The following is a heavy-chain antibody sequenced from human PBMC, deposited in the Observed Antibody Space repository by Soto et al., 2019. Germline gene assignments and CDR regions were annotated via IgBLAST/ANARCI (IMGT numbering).Heavy chain of an antibody. J-gene: IGHJ4*02. CDR3: ARQIAVSPSSYFDY. CDR1: GFSLTTSETG. CDR2: IYWDDDK. Sequence: QISLKESGPTLVKPTQTLTLTCSFSGFSLTTSETGVAWIRQPPGKTLEWLALIYWDDDKRYNPSLKSRLTITKDPSKNQVVLTMTNMDPVDTATYHCARQIAVSPSSYFDYWGQGTLVTVSS. V-gene: IGHV2-5*02. D-gene: IGHD6-19*01.